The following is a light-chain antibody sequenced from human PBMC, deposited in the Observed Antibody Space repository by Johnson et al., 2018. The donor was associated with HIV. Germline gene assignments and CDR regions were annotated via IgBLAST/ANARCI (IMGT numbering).Light chain of an antibody. CDR3: GTWDTRLSVLYV. J-gene: IGLJ1*01. CDR2: ESN. V-gene: IGLV1-51*02. Sequence: QSVLTQPPSVSAAPGQKVTIPCSGSSSNIGKNSVSWYQQLPGTAPKLLIYESNKRPSGIPDRFSGSKSGTSATLGITGLQTGDEADYYCGTWDTRLSVLYVFGRGTKVTVL. CDR1: SSNIGKNS.